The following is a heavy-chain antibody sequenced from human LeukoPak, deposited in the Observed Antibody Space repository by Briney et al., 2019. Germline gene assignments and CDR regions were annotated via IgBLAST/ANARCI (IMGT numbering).Heavy chain of an antibody. J-gene: IGHJ4*02. Sequence: GGSLRLSCAASGFTFSSYAMSWVRQAPGKGLEWVSAISGSGGSTYYADSVKGRFTISRDNSKNTLYLQMNSLRAEDTAVYYCANQQLARGFSFVYWGQGTLVTVSS. D-gene: IGHD6-13*01. CDR3: ANQQLARGFSFVY. V-gene: IGHV3-23*01. CDR1: GFTFSSYA. CDR2: ISGSGGST.